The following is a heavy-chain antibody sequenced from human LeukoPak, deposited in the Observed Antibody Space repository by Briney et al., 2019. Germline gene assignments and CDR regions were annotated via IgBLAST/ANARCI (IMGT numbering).Heavy chain of an antibody. CDR1: GGSISTTNYY. CDR3: ARHSGLRSPFDP. CDR2: IYSSGNT. Sequence: SETLSLTCTVSGGSISTTNYYRGWIRQPPGRDLEWIGSIYSSGNTYYNPSLESRVTISVDTSKNQLSLKLTSATAADTSVYYCARHSGLRSPFDPWGQGTLVTVYS. J-gene: IGHJ5*02. D-gene: IGHD3-3*01. V-gene: IGHV4-39*01.